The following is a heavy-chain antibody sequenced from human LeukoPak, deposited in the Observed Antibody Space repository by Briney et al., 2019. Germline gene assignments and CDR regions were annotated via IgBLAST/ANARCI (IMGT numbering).Heavy chain of an antibody. CDR1: GYTFTGYY. CDR3: ARALWFGELFDY. CDR2: INPNSGGT. J-gene: IGHJ4*02. V-gene: IGHV1-2*02. Sequence: GASVKVSCKASGYTFTGYYMHWARQAPGQGLEWMGWINPNSGGTNYAQKFQGRVTMTRDTSISTAYMELSRLRSDDTAVYYCARALWFGELFDYWGQGTLVTVSS. D-gene: IGHD3-10*01.